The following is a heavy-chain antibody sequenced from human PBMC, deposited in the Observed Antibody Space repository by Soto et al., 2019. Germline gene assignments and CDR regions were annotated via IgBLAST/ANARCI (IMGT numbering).Heavy chain of an antibody. J-gene: IGHJ6*02. CDR1: GFTFSSYA. V-gene: IGHV3-23*01. CDR3: AKDLSGPLAHYYYGMDV. Sequence: PGGSLRLSCAASGFTFSSYAMSWVRQAPGKGLEWVSAISGSGGSTCYADSVKGRFTISRDNSKNTLYLQMNSLRAEDTAVYYCAKDLSGPLAHYYYGMDVWGQGTTVTVSS. D-gene: IGHD5-12*01. CDR2: ISGSGGST.